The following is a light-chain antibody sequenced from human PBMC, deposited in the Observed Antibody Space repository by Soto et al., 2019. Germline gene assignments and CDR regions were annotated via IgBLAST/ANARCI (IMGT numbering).Light chain of an antibody. CDR3: AARDASLKGVV. Sequence: QSVLTQAPSVSGTPGQGVTISCSGGTSNIGTYTVNWYQQLPGTAPKVLIYGDNQRPSGVADRFSGSKSGTSASLAISGLQSEDDADYYCAARDASLKGVVFGGGTKLNAL. CDR1: TSNIGTYT. J-gene: IGLJ2*01. CDR2: GDN. V-gene: IGLV1-44*01.